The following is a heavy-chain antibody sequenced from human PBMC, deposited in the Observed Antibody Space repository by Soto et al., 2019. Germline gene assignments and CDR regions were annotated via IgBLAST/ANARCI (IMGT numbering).Heavy chain of an antibody. V-gene: IGHV1-2*02. Sequence: QLHLVQSGAVVKKPGASVTVSCSASGYPVTAYYMHWVRQAPGRGLEWMGGINPATGAAKYTQTFQGRVTTPRATSTSTGFMELSGLTSGDTAGFYWAEGGGVGVAGSAAFDMWGQGTLVTVSS. D-gene: IGHD3-3*01. CDR1: GYPVTAYY. CDR3: AEGGGVGVAGSAAFDM. CDR2: INPATGAA. J-gene: IGHJ3*02.